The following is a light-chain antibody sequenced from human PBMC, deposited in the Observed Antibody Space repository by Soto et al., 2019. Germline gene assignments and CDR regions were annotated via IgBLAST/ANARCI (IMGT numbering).Light chain of an antibody. V-gene: IGLV2-14*01. J-gene: IGLJ1*01. CDR1: SSDVGGYNL. Sequence: QSALTQPASVSGSPGQSITISCTGTSSDVGGYNLVSWYQQHPGKAPKLMIYEVSNRPSGVSNRFSGSKSGNTASLTISGLQAEDEADYYCSSYTSRSNHVFGTGTKVTVL. CDR3: SSYTSRSNHV. CDR2: EVS.